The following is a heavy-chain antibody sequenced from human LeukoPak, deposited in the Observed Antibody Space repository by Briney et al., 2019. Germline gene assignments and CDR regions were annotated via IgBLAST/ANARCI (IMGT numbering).Heavy chain of an antibody. CDR2: INHSGST. V-gene: IGHV4-34*01. CDR1: GGSFSGYY. Sequence: SETLSLTCAVYGGSFSGYYWSWIRQPPGKGLEWIGEINHSGSTNYNPSLKSRVTISVDTSKNQFSLKLSTVTAADTAVYYCARGSMVRGVIIRRRYNWFDPWGQGTLVTVSS. CDR3: ARGSMVRGVIIRRRYNWFDP. J-gene: IGHJ5*02. D-gene: IGHD3-10*01.